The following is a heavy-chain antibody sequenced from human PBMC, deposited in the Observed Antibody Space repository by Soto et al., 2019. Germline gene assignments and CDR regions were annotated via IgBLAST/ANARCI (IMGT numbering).Heavy chain of an antibody. CDR3: ARDGDQWELLLLDY. J-gene: IGHJ4*02. CDR2: IWYDGSNK. Sequence: GGPLRLSCAASGFTFSSYGMHWVRQAPGKGLEWVAVIWYDGSNKYYADSVKGRFTISRDNSKNTLYLQMNSLRAEDTAVYYCARDGDQWELLLLDYWGQGTLVTVSS. D-gene: IGHD1-26*01. V-gene: IGHV3-33*01. CDR1: GFTFSSYG.